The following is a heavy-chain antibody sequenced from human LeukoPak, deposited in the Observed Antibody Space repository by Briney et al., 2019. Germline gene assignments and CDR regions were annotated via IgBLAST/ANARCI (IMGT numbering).Heavy chain of an antibody. CDR2: IYRGGNT. V-gene: IGHV3-53*01. D-gene: IGHD3-22*01. Sequence: GGSLRLSCAASGFTVSSNYMNWVRQAPGKGLEWVSVIYRGGNTYYADPLKGRFTISRDNSENTLYLQMNSLRAEDTAVYYCVKESTSSGYYYAPDYWGQGTLVTVS. CDR1: GFTVSSNY. CDR3: VKESTSSGYYYAPDY. J-gene: IGHJ4*02.